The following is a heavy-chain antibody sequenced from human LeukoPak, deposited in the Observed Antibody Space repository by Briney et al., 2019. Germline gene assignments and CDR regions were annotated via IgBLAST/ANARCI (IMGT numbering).Heavy chain of an antibody. J-gene: IGHJ4*02. CDR1: GGSISRYY. Sequence: SETLSLTCTVSGGSISRYYWSWIRQPPGKGLEWIGYIYYSGSTNYNPSLKSRVPISVDTAKNQFSLKLSSVSVTDTDVYYCARGGTYYYDSSGLFDYWGQGTLVTVSS. D-gene: IGHD3-22*01. CDR3: ARGGTYYYDSSGLFDY. V-gene: IGHV4-59*01. CDR2: IYYSGST.